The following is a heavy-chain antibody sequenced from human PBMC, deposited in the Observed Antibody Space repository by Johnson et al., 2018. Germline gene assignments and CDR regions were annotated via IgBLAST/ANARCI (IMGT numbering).Heavy chain of an antibody. D-gene: IGHD2-8*01. J-gene: IGHJ3*02. CDR1: GITFSSYW. Sequence: VQLLESGGDLVQPGGSLRLSCAASGITFSSYWMTWVRQAPWKGLEWVANINQDGSVKNYEDSVKGRFSISRDNAKNSLYLQMNSLRVEDTAVYYCATSNGRRDAIWGQGTMVTVSS. CDR2: INQDGSVK. V-gene: IGHV3-7*01. CDR3: ATSNGRRDAI.